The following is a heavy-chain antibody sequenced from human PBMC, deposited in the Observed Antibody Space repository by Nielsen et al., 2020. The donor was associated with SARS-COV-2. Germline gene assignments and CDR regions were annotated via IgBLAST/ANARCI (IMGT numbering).Heavy chain of an antibody. J-gene: IGHJ4*02. Sequence: SGPTLVKPTETLTLTCTVSGLSLTTSGMNVGWIRPPPGKALEWLAILYWDDNNRYSPSLESRLTITKDTSKSQVLLTMTNMDPVDTGTYYCAHRQFVHYYGPFDIWGQGAQVTVSS. D-gene: IGHD3-22*01. CDR3: AHRQFVHYYGPFDI. V-gene: IGHV2-5*02. CDR2: LYWDDNN. CDR1: GLSLTTSGMN.